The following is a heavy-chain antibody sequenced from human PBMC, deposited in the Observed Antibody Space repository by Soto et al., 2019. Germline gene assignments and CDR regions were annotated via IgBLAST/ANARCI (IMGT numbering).Heavy chain of an antibody. CDR2: INHSGST. CDR3: ARSPNKRLFDY. D-gene: IGHD3-22*01. J-gene: IGHJ4*02. Sequence: PSETLSLTCAVYGGSFSGYYWSWIRQPPGKGLEWIGEINHSGSTNYNPSLKSRVTISVDTSKNQFSLKLSSVTAADTAVYYCARSPNKRLFDYWGQGTLVTVSS. V-gene: IGHV4-34*01. CDR1: GGSFSGYY.